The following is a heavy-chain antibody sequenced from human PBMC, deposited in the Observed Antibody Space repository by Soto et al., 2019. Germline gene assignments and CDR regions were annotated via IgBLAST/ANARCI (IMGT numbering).Heavy chain of an antibody. J-gene: IGHJ4*02. V-gene: IGHV4-30-4*01. D-gene: IGHD1-26*01. CDR2: IFYSGST. Sequence: LSLTCNVSGGPISGDYYWTWIRQPPGKGLEWIGYIFYSGSTYYNPSLKSRVTMSVDTSKNQFSLRLSSVTAADTAVYYCVREGVGFYIIGYPSRYFDFWGQGILVTVSS. CDR1: GGPISGDYY. CDR3: VREGVGFYIIGYPSRYFDF.